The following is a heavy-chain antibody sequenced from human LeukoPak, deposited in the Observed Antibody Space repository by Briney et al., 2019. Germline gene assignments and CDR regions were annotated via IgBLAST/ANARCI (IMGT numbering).Heavy chain of an antibody. CDR2: IYYSGST. D-gene: IGHD3-22*01. V-gene: IGHV4-39*01. CDR3: ARHVIGATWYYYDSSVEYFDY. Sequence: SQTLSLTCTVSGGSISSSSYYWGWIRQPPGKGLEWIGSIYYSGSTYYNPSLKSRVTISVDTSKNQFSLKLSSVTAADTAVYYCARHVIGATWYYYDSSVEYFDYWGQGTLVTVSS. J-gene: IGHJ4*02. CDR1: GGSISSSSYY.